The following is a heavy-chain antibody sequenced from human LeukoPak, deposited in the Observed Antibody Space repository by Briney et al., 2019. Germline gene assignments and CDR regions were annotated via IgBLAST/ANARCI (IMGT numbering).Heavy chain of an antibody. CDR3: VRSKASMTYDAFDI. Sequence: GGSLRLSCAASGFSFNNYEMNWVRQAPGKGLEWVSYISTGGSTIYYSDSVKGRFTISRDNAKNSLYLQMHSLRAEDTAAYYCVRSKASMTYDAFDIWGQGTMVTVSS. CDR1: GFSFNNYE. V-gene: IGHV3-48*03. CDR2: ISTGGSTI. J-gene: IGHJ3*02. D-gene: IGHD2-21*02.